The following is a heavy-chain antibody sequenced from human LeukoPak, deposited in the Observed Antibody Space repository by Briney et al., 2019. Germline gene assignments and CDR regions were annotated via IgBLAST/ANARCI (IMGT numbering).Heavy chain of an antibody. V-gene: IGHV3-33*01. CDR3: ARDSGYDSFDY. Sequence: GGSPRLSCAASGFTFSSYGMHWVRQAPGKGLEWVAVIWYDGSNKYYADSVKGRFTISRDNSKNTLYLQMNSLRAEDTAVYYCARDSGYDSFDYWGQGTLVTVSS. CDR2: IWYDGSNK. J-gene: IGHJ4*02. CDR1: GFTFSSYG. D-gene: IGHD5-12*01.